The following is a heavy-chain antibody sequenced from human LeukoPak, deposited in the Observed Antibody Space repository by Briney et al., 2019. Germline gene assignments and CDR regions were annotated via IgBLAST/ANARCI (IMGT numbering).Heavy chain of an antibody. V-gene: IGHV3-23*01. Sequence: PGGSLRLSCAASGFMFSSYVMSWVRQAPGKGLEWVSGITNSGDNTYYADSVKGRFTISRDNSKNTLYLQMNSLGAEDTAVYYCARDRDYGGNPADYWGQGTLVTVSS. CDR3: ARDRDYGGNPADY. D-gene: IGHD4-23*01. J-gene: IGHJ4*02. CDR1: GFMFSSYV. CDR2: ITNSGDNT.